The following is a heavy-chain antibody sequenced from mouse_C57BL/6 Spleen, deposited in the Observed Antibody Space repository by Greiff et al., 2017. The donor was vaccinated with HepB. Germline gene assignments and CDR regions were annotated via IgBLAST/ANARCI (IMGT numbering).Heavy chain of an antibody. CDR1: GYTFTSYW. Sequence: QVQLQQPGAELVKPGASVKMSCKASGYTFTSYWITWVKQRPGQGLEWIGDIYPDSGSTNYNEKFKSKATLTVDTSSSTAYMQLSSLTSEDSAVYYCTRRRYDYHLDYWGQGTTRTVSS. CDR2: IYPDSGST. CDR3: TRRRYDYHLDY. D-gene: IGHD2-4*01. J-gene: IGHJ2*01. V-gene: IGHV1-55*01.